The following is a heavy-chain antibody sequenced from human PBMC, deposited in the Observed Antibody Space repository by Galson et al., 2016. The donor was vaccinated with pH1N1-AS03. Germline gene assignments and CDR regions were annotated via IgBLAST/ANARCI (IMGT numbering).Heavy chain of an antibody. CDR3: ARDPRGPCTSATCPTTYYFGMDV. D-gene: IGHD2-2*01. J-gene: IGHJ6*02. CDR1: GNIFTGFY. CDR2: INTDSGVT. Sequence: SVKVSCKASGNIFTGFYVHWVRQAPGQGLEWMGWINTDSGVTNYAQKFEAWVTMTRDTSVSTAYMELYGLKSDDTAVYYCARDPRGPCTSATCPTTYYFGMDVWGQGTTVIVSS. V-gene: IGHV1-2*04.